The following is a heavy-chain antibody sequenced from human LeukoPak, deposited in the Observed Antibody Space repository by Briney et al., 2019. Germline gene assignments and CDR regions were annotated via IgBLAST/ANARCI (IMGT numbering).Heavy chain of an antibody. J-gene: IGHJ4*02. CDR3: AKAVSHAGSCSGGSCYLYGD. Sequence: PGGSLRLSCAASGFTFSGYAMHWVRQAPGKGLECVAVISYDGSNKYYADSVKGRFTISRDNSKNTLYLQMSSLRAGDTAVYYCAKAVSHAGSCSGGSCYLYGDWGQGTLVTVSS. CDR1: GFTFSGYA. V-gene: IGHV3-30-3*01. D-gene: IGHD2-15*01. CDR2: ISYDGSNK.